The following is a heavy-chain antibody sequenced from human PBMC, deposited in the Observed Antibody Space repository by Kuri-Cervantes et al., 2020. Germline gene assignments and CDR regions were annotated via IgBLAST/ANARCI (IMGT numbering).Heavy chain of an antibody. J-gene: IGHJ1*01. CDR2: ISGSGGST. Sequence: GESLKISCAASGFTFSSYAMSWVRQAPGKGLEWVSAISGSGGSTYYADSVKGRFTISRDNSKNTLYLQMNSLRAEDTAVYYCAKAPKKSIAAAEQLGYFQHWGQGTLVTVSS. CDR1: GFTFSSYA. D-gene: IGHD6-13*01. CDR3: AKAPKKSIAAAEQLGYFQH. V-gene: IGHV3-23*01.